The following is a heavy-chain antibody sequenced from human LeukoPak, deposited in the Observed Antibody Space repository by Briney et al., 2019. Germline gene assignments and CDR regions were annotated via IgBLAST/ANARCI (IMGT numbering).Heavy chain of an antibody. CDR2: IRYDGSNK. V-gene: IGHV3-30*02. J-gene: IGHJ4*02. CDR3: AKDEARGSSSYFDY. D-gene: IGHD6-13*01. CDR1: GFTFSSYG. Sequence: GGSLRLSCAASGFTFSSYGMHWVRQAPGKGLEWVAFIRYDGSNKYYADSVKGRFTISRDNSKNTLYLQMNSLRAEDTAVYYCAKDEARGSSSYFDYWGQGTLVTVSS.